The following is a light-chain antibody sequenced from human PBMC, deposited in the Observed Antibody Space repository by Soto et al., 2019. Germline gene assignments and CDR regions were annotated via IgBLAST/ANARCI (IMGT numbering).Light chain of an antibody. CDR1: SSDVGGYNY. CDR2: DVS. J-gene: IGLJ7*01. CDR3: SSYTSSSTYAV. V-gene: IGLV2-14*01. Sequence: QSALTQPASVSGSPGQSITISCTGTSSDVGGYNYVSWCQQHPGKAPKLMIYDVSNRPSGVSNRFSGSKSGNTASLTISGLQAEDEADYYCSSYTSSSTYAVFGGGTQLTVL.